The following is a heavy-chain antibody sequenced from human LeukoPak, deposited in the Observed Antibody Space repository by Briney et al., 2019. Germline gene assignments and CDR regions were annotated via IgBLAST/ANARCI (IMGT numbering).Heavy chain of an antibody. V-gene: IGHV1-2*02. CDR2: SNSNSGGT. Sequence: ASVKVSCKASGYTFTGYYMHWVRQAPGQGLEWMGWSNSNSGGTNYAQKFQGTVTMTRDTSIGTAYMELSRLRSDDTAVYYCARDKYYDFWRVNYYMDVWGKGTTVTVSS. D-gene: IGHD3-3*01. CDR3: ARDKYYDFWRVNYYMDV. J-gene: IGHJ6*03. CDR1: GYTFTGYY.